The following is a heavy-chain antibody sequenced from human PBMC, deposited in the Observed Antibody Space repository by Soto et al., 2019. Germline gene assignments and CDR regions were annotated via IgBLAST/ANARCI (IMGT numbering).Heavy chain of an antibody. Sequence: QVQLQQSGPGLVKPSETLSLACTVSGGSIRSYYWSWIRQPPGKGLEWIGYLYYSGSTNYNPSLKRRDTITVDPSKNPVSLKLSSVTAADTAVYYCARLRRRDGYNLFDYWGQGTLVTVSS. CDR2: LYYSGST. CDR1: GGSIRSYY. CDR3: ARLRRRDGYNLFDY. V-gene: IGHV4-59*08. J-gene: IGHJ4*02. D-gene: IGHD5-12*01.